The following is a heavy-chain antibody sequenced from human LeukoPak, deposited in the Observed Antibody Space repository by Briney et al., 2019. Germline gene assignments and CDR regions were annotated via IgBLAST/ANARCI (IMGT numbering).Heavy chain of an antibody. CDR1: GFTFSSYG. CDR3: ASSAVGADFNY. J-gene: IGHJ4*02. D-gene: IGHD1-26*01. V-gene: IGHV3-33*01. Sequence: PGGSLRLSCAASGFTFSSYGMHWVRQAPGKGLEWVAVIWNDGSNKYYADSVKGRFTISRDNSKNTLYLQMNSLRAEDTAVYYCASSAVGADFNYWGQGTLVTVSS. CDR2: IWNDGSNK.